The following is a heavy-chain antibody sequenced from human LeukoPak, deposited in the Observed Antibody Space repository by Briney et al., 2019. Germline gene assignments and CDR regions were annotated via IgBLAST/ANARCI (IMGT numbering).Heavy chain of an antibody. Sequence: ASVKVSCKASGYTFTGYYMHWVRQAPGQGLEWMGWINPNSGGTNYAQKFQGRVTMTRDTSISTAYMELSRLRSDDTAVYYCAREAAGIAAADYYYYGMDVWGQGTTATVSS. CDR2: INPNSGGT. V-gene: IGHV1-2*02. CDR1: GYTFTGYY. D-gene: IGHD6-13*01. J-gene: IGHJ6*02. CDR3: AREAAGIAAADYYYYGMDV.